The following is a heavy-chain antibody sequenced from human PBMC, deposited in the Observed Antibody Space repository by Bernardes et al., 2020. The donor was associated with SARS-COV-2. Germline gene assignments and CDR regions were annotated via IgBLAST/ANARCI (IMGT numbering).Heavy chain of an antibody. Sequence: ASVKVSCKASGYTFTSYGISWVRQAPGQGLEWMGWISAYNGNTNYAQKLQGRVTMTTDTSTSTAYMELRSLRSDDTAVYYCARDLGKLVATIRSAHFDYWGQGTLVTVSS. V-gene: IGHV1-18*01. D-gene: IGHD5-12*01. CDR1: GYTFTSYG. CDR3: ARDLGKLVATIRSAHFDY. CDR2: ISAYNGNT. J-gene: IGHJ4*02.